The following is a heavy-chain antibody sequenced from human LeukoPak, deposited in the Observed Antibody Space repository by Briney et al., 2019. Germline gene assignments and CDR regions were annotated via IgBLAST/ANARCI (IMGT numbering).Heavy chain of an antibody. V-gene: IGHV3-23*01. J-gene: IGHJ4*02. Sequence: GGSLRLSCAASGFTFSSYAMSWARQAPGKGLEWVSAISGSGGSTYYADSVKGRFTTSRDNSKNTLYLQMNSLRAEDTAVYYCAKDSLGNSSWSRLDYWGQGTLVTVSS. CDR2: ISGSGGST. CDR3: AKDSLGNSSWSRLDY. CDR1: GFTFSSYA. D-gene: IGHD6-6*01.